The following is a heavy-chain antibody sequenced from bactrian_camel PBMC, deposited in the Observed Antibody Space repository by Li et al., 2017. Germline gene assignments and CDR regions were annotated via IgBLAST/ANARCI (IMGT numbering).Heavy chain of an antibody. CDR1: GYFRAYC. J-gene: IGHJ4*01. Sequence: DVQLVESGGGSVQAGGSLRLSCAASGYFRAYCMSWFRLAPGKEREGVATIDSDGRTSYSDSVKGRFTCSRDNARNTVYLQMNNLRPEDTDMYYCVTSISGTWAGPNRWGRGTQVTVS. CDR2: IDSDGRT. V-gene: IGHV3S66*01. D-gene: IGHD1*01. CDR3: VTSISGTWAGPNR.